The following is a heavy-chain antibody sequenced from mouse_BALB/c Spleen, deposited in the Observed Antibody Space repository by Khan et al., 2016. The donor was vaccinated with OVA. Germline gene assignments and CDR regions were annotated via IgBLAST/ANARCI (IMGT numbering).Heavy chain of an antibody. CDR2: INTYTGEA. J-gene: IGHJ4*01. CDR3: ARPPYFSYVLGY. CDR1: GYVFTKFG. Sequence: QIQLVQSGPELKKPGETVKISCKASGYVFTKFGMNWVKQAPGKGLKWMGWINTYTGEATYAHDFTGRFAFSLETSASTAYLQINNLKNEDTATDFCARPPYFSYVLGYWGQGTSVTVSA. D-gene: IGHD2-10*01. V-gene: IGHV9-3-1*01.